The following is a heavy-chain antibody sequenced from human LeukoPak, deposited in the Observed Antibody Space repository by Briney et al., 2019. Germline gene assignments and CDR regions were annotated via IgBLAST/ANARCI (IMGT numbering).Heavy chain of an antibody. CDR3: ALCSGGSCSYGDY. CDR1: GYTFTSYA. CDR2: INPNSGGT. Sequence: ASVKVSCKASGYTFTSYAMHWVRQAPGQRLEWMGWINPNSGGTNYAQKFQGRVTMTRDTSISTAYMELSRLRSDDTAVYYCALCSGGSCSYGDYWGQGTLVTVSS. D-gene: IGHD2-15*01. J-gene: IGHJ4*02. V-gene: IGHV1-2*02.